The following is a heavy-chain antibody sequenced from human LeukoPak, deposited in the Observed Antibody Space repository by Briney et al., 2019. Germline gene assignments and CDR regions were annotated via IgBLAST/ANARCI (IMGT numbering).Heavy chain of an antibody. CDR2: LYSGGNT. CDR3: AKDRGDFP. J-gene: IGHJ5*02. Sequence: PGGSLRLSCRASGFGVSDNSMSWVHQAPGKGLEWVSVLYSGGNTYYGDSVKGRFTISRHNSKNTLYLQMNSLKPEDTAVYYCAKDRGDFPWGQGTLVTVSS. D-gene: IGHD2-21*02. V-gene: IGHV3-53*04. CDR1: GFGVSDNS.